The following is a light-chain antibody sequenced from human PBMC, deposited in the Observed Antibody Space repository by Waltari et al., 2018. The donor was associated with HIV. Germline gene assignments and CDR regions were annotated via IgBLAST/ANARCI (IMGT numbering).Light chain of an antibody. CDR3: SSYTTSNTVV. Sequence: SALTHPASLAGSPEPSITISCSGTSSDISTYDFVSWYQKHPAKAPKLLIYDVTARPSGVSRRFSGSKSGSTASLTISSIQADDEADYYCSSYTTSNTVVFGPGTKLSVL. V-gene: IGLV2-14*03. CDR2: DVT. J-gene: IGLJ2*01. CDR1: SSDISTYDF.